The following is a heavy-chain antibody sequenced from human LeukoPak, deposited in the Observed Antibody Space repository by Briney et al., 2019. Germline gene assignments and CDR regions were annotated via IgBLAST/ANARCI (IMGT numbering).Heavy chain of an antibody. CDR2: ISGSGDAT. J-gene: IGHJ4*02. Sequence: GGSLRLSCAVSGFTFSNYAMSWVRQAPGKGLEWVSSISGSGDATKYADSVMGRFTISRDNSKNTLSLQMNSLRVEDTAVYYCAKSDCASDGCKLLNCWGQGTLVTASS. CDR1: GFTFSNYA. V-gene: IGHV3-23*01. D-gene: IGHD5-24*01. CDR3: AKSDCASDGCKLLNC.